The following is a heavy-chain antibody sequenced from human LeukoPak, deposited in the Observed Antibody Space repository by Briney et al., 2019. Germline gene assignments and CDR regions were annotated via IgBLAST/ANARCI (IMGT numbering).Heavy chain of an antibody. CDR1: GGSFSGYY. CDR2: INHSGST. D-gene: IGHD3-10*01. Sequence: SETLSLTCAVYGGSFSGYYWSWIRQPPGKGLEWIGEINHSGSTNYNPSLKSRVTISVDTSKNQFSLKLSSVTAADTAVYYCARRWRYYGSGSYYGGDYWGQGTLVTVSS. CDR3: ARRWRYYGSGSYYGGDY. V-gene: IGHV4-34*01. J-gene: IGHJ4*02.